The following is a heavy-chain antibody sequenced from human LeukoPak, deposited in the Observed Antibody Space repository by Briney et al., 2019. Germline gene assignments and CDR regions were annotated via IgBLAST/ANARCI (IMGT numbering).Heavy chain of an antibody. CDR3: ARNYGGDSAGWYLDI. J-gene: IGHJ2*01. V-gene: IGHV3-48*01. CDR1: GFTFSSYS. CDR2: ISSTSSTI. Sequence: PGGSLRLSCAASGFTFSSYSMSWVRQAPGKGLEWVSYISSTSSTIYYADSVKGRFTISRDNAKNSLYLQMNSLRVEDTAFYYCARNYGGDSAGWYLDIWGRGTLLSVSS. D-gene: IGHD4-23*01.